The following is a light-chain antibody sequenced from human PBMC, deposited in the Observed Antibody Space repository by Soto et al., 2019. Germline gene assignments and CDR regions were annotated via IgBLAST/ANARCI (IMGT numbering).Light chain of an antibody. Sequence: YELTQPPSVSVAPGKTARITCGGNNIGSKSVHWYQQKPGQAPVLVIYYDSDRPSGIPERFSGSNSGNTATLTISRVEAGDEADYYCQVWDSSSDHPVFGGGTKLTVL. V-gene: IGLV3-21*04. CDR2: YDS. CDR1: NIGSKS. J-gene: IGLJ3*02. CDR3: QVWDSSSDHPV.